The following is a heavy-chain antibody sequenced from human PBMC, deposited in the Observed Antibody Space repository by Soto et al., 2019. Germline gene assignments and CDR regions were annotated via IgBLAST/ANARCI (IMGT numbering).Heavy chain of an antibody. D-gene: IGHD6-13*01. J-gene: IGHJ2*01. Sequence: QVQLVQSGAEVKKPGASVKVSCKASGYTFTNFGISWVRQAPGQGLEGMGWISAYNGNTNYAQNFQGRVTMTTDTSTSTAYMELRSLRSDDTAVYYCARIITAAGGRRYFDLWGRGTLVTVSS. CDR2: ISAYNGNT. V-gene: IGHV1-18*01. CDR3: ARIITAAGGRRYFDL. CDR1: GYTFTNFG.